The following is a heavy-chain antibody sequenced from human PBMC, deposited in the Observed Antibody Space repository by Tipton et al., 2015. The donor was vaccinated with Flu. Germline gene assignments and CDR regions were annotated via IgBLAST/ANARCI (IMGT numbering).Heavy chain of an antibody. Sequence: GSLRLSCVASGFTFSDYYMSWIRQAPGKGLEWLSYISPSGDIIDTDSVKGRFTISRDNAKNSIYLQLNSLRAEDTAVYYCARDRSKYSGRRGTFDHWGQGTLVTVSS. CDR1: GFTFSDYY. J-gene: IGHJ5*02. V-gene: IGHV3-11*01. CDR2: ISPSGDII. D-gene: IGHD1-26*01. CDR3: ARDRSKYSGRRGTFDH.